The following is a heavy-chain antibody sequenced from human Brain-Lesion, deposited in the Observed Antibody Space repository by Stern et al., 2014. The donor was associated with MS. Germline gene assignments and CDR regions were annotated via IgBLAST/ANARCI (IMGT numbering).Heavy chain of an antibody. J-gene: IGHJ4*02. CDR1: GYTLTELS. CDR2: FDPEDGET. D-gene: IGHD1-26*01. V-gene: IGHV1-24*01. CDR3: ATLSPGAGGNYYRHFDY. Sequence: VQLVQSGAEVKKPGASVKVSCKVSGYTLTELSMHWVRQAPRKGLEWMGGFDPEDGETIYAQKFQGRVTMTEDTSTDTASKAVSSLRSEDTAVYYCATLSPGAGGNYYRHFDYWGQGTLVTVSS.